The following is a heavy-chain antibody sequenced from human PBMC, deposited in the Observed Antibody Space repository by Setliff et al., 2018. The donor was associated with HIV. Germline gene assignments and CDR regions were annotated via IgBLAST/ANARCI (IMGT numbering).Heavy chain of an antibody. J-gene: IGHJ5*02. CDR3: ARDRGTPDKCFDP. CDR1: GFIFSNHG. CDR2: ISDDGRNE. V-gene: IGHV3-30*05. Sequence: PGGSLRLSCAASGFIFSNHGMHWVRRAPGKGLEWVSLISDDGRNEYYTDSVKGRFIISRDNSKNTLYLQVNSLRAEDTAVYYCARDRGTPDKCFDPWGQGTLVTVSS. D-gene: IGHD3-16*01.